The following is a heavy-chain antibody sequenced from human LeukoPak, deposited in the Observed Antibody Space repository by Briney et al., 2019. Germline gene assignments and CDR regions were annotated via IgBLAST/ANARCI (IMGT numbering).Heavy chain of an antibody. CDR2: IYHSGST. V-gene: IGHV4-38-2*02. D-gene: IGHD4-17*01. CDR1: GYSISSGYY. Sequence: PSETLSLTCTVSGYSISSGYYWGWIRQPPGKGLEWIGSIYHSGSTYYNPSLKSRVTISVDKSKNQFSLKLSSVTAADTAVYYCAREGRNGDYVFDYWGQGTLVTVSS. CDR3: AREGRNGDYVFDY. J-gene: IGHJ4*02.